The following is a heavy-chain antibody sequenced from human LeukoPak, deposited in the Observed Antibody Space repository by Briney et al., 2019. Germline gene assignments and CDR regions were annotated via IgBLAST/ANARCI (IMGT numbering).Heavy chain of an antibody. CDR2: IYYSGST. CDR1: GGSISSYY. V-gene: IGHV4-59*08. CDR3: ARQERYYYGSVSFDP. D-gene: IGHD3-10*01. J-gene: IGHJ5*02. Sequence: SETLSLTCTVSGGSISSYYWSWIRQPPGKGLEWIGYIYYSGSTNYNPSLESRVTISVDTSKNQFSLKLSSVTAADTAVYYCARQERYYYGSVSFDPWGQGTLVTVSS.